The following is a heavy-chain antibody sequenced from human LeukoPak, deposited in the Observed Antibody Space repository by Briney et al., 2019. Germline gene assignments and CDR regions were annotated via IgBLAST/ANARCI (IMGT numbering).Heavy chain of an antibody. CDR1: GGSFTTYY. CDR2: INHSGSS. CDR3: ARGRMTAADNWFDP. Sequence: SETLSLTCAVYGGSFTTYYWSWIRQPPGKGLEWIGEINHSGSSTYNPSLVGRVTISVDTSKDQFSLKLSSVTAADTAIYYCARGRMTAADNWFDPWGQGTLVTVSS. D-gene: IGHD6-13*01. J-gene: IGHJ5*02. V-gene: IGHV4-34*01.